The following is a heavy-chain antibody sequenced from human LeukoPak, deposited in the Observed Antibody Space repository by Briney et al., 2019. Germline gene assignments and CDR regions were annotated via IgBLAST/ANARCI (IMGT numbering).Heavy chain of an antibody. V-gene: IGHV1-69*04. J-gene: IGHJ4*02. D-gene: IGHD3-16*01. CDR3: ARDADYGDYVDY. CDR2: NIPILGIA. Sequence: EASVKVSCRASGATFSSYTISWVRQAPGQGFDGMGRNIPILGIANYAQKFQGRVTITADKSTSTAYMELSSLRSEDTDVYYCARDADYGDYVDYWGQGTLVTVSS. CDR1: GATFSSYT.